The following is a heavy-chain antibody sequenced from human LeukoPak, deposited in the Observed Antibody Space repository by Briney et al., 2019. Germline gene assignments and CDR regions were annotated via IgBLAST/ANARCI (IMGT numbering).Heavy chain of an antibody. J-gene: IGHJ5*02. CDR2: ISSSSTSI. D-gene: IGHD2-21*01. Sequence: PGGSLRLSCAASGFTFSGYSMNWVRRAPGKGLEWVSHISSSSTSIYYADSVKGRFTISRDNAKNALYLQMNSLRGEDTAVYYCARSANPTEGLLLGGWFDPWGQGTLVTVSS. CDR3: ARSANPTEGLLLGGWFDP. CDR1: GFTFSGYS. V-gene: IGHV3-48*04.